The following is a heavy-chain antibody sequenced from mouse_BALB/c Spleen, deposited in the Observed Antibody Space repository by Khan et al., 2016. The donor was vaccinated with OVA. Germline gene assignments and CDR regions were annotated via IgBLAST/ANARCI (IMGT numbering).Heavy chain of an antibody. CDR2: IDPYNGGT. V-gene: IGHV1S135*01. D-gene: IGHD1-1*01. CDR3: ARADYYGSSYYFDY. Sequence: VQLQQSGPELVKPGASVKVSCKASGYSFTDYNMFWVKQSHGKSLEWIGYIDPYNGGTSYNQKFKGKATLTVDKSSSTAFMHLSSLTSEDSAVFYCARADYYGSSYYFDYWGQGTTLTVSS. CDR1: GYSFTDYN. J-gene: IGHJ2*01.